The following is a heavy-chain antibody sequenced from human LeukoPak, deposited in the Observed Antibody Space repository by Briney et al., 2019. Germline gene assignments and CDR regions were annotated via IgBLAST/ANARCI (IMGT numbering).Heavy chain of an antibody. CDR2: INPSGGST. CDR1: GGTFSSYA. Sequence: ASVKVSCKASGGTFSSYAISWVRQAPGQGLEWMGIINPSGGSTSYAQKFQGRVTMTRDTSTSTVYMELSSLRSEDTAVYYCARDGLSSLPNWFDLWGQGTLVTVSS. CDR3: ARDGLSSLPNWFDL. J-gene: IGHJ5*02. V-gene: IGHV1-46*01. D-gene: IGHD2-2*01.